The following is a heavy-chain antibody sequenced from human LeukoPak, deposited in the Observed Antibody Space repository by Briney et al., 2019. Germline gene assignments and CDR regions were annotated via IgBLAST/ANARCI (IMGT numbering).Heavy chain of an antibody. CDR3: ARDGYGGNYDY. CDR2: IYYSGST. CDR1: GGSISSSSYY. V-gene: IGHV4-39*07. J-gene: IGHJ4*02. Sequence: SETLSLTCTVSGGSISSSSYYWGWIRQPPGKGLEWIGSIYYSGSTYYNPSLKSRVTISVDTSKNQFSLKLSSVTAADTAVYYCARDGYGGNYDYWGQGTLVTVSS. D-gene: IGHD4-23*01.